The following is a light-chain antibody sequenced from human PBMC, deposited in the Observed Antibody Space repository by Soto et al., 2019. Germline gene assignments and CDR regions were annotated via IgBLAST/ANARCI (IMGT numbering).Light chain of an antibody. CDR2: DVN. CDR3: NSYGGTNNYVV. J-gene: IGLJ2*01. V-gene: IGLV2-8*01. Sequence: QSALTQPPSASGSPGQSVTISCTGTSSDVGGYNYVSWYRQHPGKAPQLIIYDVNKRPSGVPDRFSCSKSGNTASLTVSGRQAEDEADYFCNSYGGTNNYVVFGGGTKLTVL. CDR1: SSDVGGYNY.